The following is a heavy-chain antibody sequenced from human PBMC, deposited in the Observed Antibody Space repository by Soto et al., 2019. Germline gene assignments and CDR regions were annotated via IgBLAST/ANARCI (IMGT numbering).Heavy chain of an antibody. CDR2: IRWNSGGL. CDR1: GFTFDDYA. J-gene: IGHJ4*02. D-gene: IGHD3-22*01. Sequence: PVGSLRLSCAASGFTFDDYAMHWVRQTPGKGLEWVAGIRWNSGGLGYADSVKGRFTISRDNAKNSLFLQMSSLKPEDTALYYCVKDFRPSEYDSSGYFDFWGQGTLVTVSS. CDR3: VKDFRPSEYDSSGYFDF. V-gene: IGHV3-9*01.